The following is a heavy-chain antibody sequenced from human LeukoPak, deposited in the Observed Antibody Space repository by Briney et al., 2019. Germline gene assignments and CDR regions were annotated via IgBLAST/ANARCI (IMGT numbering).Heavy chain of an antibody. CDR2: ISGNGGST. D-gene: IGHD2-2*01. Sequence: GGSLRLSCAASGFTFSSYAMSWVRQAPGKGLEWVSAISGNGGSTYYADSVKGRFTISRDNSKNTLYLQMNSLRAEDTAVYYCAKDQGYCSSTSCRWGQGTLVTVSS. CDR3: AKDQGYCSSTSCR. V-gene: IGHV3-23*01. J-gene: IGHJ4*02. CDR1: GFTFSSYA.